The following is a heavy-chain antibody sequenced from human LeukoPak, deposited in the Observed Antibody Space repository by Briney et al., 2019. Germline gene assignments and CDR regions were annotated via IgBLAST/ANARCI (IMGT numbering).Heavy chain of an antibody. V-gene: IGHV7-4-1*02. J-gene: IGHJ3*02. CDR1: GYTFTSYA. CDR3: ARDLPTGYSSSWYGGGDAFDI. D-gene: IGHD6-13*01. CDR2: INTNTGNP. Sequence: ASVKVSCKASGYTFTSYAMNWVRQAPGQGLEWMGWINTNTGNPTYAQGFTGRFVFSLDTSVSTAYLQISSLKAEDTAVYYCARDLPTGYSSSWYGGGDAFDIWGQGTMVTVSS.